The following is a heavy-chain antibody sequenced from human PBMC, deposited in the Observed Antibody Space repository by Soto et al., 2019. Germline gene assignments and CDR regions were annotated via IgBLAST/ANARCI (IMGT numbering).Heavy chain of an antibody. CDR2: INPNSGGT. V-gene: IGHV1-2*04. J-gene: IGHJ4*02. CDR3: ARVTGTTFEAFDY. Sequence: ASVTVSCKASVYTFTGYYIHWVRQAPGQGLEWMGWINPNSGGTNYAQKFQGWVTMTRDTSISTAYMELSRLRSDDTAVYYCARVTGTTFEAFDYWGQGTLVTVSS. CDR1: VYTFTGYY. D-gene: IGHD1-1*01.